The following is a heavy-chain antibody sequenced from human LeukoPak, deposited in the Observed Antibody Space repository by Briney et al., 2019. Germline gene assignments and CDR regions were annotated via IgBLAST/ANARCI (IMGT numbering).Heavy chain of an antibody. V-gene: IGHV3-9*01. CDR3: AREWGV. CDR1: GFTFDDYA. CDR2: SWNSGSI. D-gene: IGHD1-26*01. J-gene: IGHJ6*04. Sequence: GGSLRLSCAASGFTFDDYAIHWVRQAPGKGLEWVSSSWNSGSIGYADSVKGRFTISRDNAKNSVYLQMHSLRVEDTAVYYCAREWGVWGKGTTVTVSS.